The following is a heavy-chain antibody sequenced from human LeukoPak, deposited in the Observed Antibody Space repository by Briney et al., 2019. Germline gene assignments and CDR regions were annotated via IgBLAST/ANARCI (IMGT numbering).Heavy chain of an antibody. D-gene: IGHD3-3*01. Sequence: ASVKVSCKASGYTFTSYAMNWVRQAPGQGLEWMGWINTNTGNPTYAQGFTGRFVFSLDTSVSTAYLQISSLKAVDTAVYYCARGVLRFLEWFPFDYWGQGTLVTVSS. J-gene: IGHJ4*02. CDR2: INTNTGNP. CDR1: GYTFTSYA. V-gene: IGHV7-4-1*02. CDR3: ARGVLRFLEWFPFDY.